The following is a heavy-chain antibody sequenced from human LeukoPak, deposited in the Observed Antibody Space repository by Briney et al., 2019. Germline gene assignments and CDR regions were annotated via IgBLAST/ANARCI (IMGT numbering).Heavy chain of an antibody. J-gene: IGHJ4*02. Sequence: SETLSLTCAVSGCSIRSTTHYWSWIRQPPGKGLEWIAYICQSGSANHIPSFKSRVTISLHTSKNQFSLKLNSVTAADTAVYYCARGVPYGPSYKFFDYWGQGTLVTLSS. V-gene: IGHV4-61*01. D-gene: IGHD3-10*01. CDR3: ARGVPYGPSYKFFDY. CDR2: ICQSGSA. CDR1: GCSIRSTTHY.